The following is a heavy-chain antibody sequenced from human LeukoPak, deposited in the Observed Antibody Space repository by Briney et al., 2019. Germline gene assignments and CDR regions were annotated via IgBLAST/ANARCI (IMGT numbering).Heavy chain of an antibody. D-gene: IGHD3-10*01. J-gene: IGHJ5*02. V-gene: IGHV4-4*07. Sequence: SETLALTCTVSGGSISSYYWSWIRQPAGKGLEWIGRIYSSGSTDYNSSLKSRVTMSVDTTKNQFSLKLSSVTAADTAVYYCARGAYGSGSTDWFDPWGQGTLVTVSS. CDR3: ARGAYGSGSTDWFDP. CDR1: GGSISSYY. CDR2: IYSSGST.